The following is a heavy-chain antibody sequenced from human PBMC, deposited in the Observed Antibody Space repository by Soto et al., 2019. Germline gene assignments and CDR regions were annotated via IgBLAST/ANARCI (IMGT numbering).Heavy chain of an antibody. Sequence: DVQLVESGGGLVQPGRSLRLSCAASGFTFDDYAMHWVRQAPGKGLEWVSGISWNSGSIGYADSVKGRFTISRDNAKNSLYLQMNSLRAEDTALYYCAKELGYCSGGSCYSFDYWGQGTLVTVSS. J-gene: IGHJ4*02. CDR1: GFTFDDYA. CDR3: AKELGYCSGGSCYSFDY. D-gene: IGHD2-15*01. V-gene: IGHV3-9*01. CDR2: ISWNSGSI.